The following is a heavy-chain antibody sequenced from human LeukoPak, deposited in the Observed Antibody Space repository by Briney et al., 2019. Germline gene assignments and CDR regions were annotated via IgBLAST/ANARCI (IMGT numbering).Heavy chain of an antibody. J-gene: IGHJ6*04. Sequence: SETLSLTCTVSGGSVSSGSYYWSWIRQPPGKGLEWIGYIYYSGSTNYTPSLKSRVTISVDTSKIQFSLKLSSVTAADTAVYYCARGSRVLVWFGALAGYYYYGMDVWGKGTTVTVSS. CDR3: ARGSRVLVWFGALAGYYYYGMDV. D-gene: IGHD3-10*01. CDR2: IYYSGST. V-gene: IGHV4-61*01. CDR1: GGSVSSGSYY.